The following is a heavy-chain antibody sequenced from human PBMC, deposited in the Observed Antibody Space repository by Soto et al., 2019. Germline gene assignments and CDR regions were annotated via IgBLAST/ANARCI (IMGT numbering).Heavy chain of an antibody. V-gene: IGHV4-59*08. CDR3: ARLQAVAGTGDWFDP. CDR2: IHYSGST. J-gene: IGHJ5*02. D-gene: IGHD6-19*01. CDR1: GGSISPYY. Sequence: QVQLQESGPGLVKPSETLSLTCTVSGGSISPYYWSWIRQSPGKGLEWIGYIHYSGSTNYNPSLKSRFTISVDTSKKQFSLKLRFVTAADTAVYYCARLQAVAGTGDWFDPWGQGTLVTVST.